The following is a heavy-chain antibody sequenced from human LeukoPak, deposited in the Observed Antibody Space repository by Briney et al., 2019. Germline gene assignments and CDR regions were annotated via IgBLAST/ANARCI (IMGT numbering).Heavy chain of an antibody. J-gene: IGHJ4*02. CDR2: ISGSGGST. CDR1: GFTFSSYA. V-gene: IGHV3-23*01. CDR3: AKGPSLNYYDSRGYKNFDS. Sequence: GGSLRLSCAASGFTFSSYAMSWVRQAPGKGLEWVSAISGSGGSTYYADSVKGRFTISRDNSKNTLYLQMNSLRAEDTAVYYCAKGPSLNYYDSRGYKNFDSWGQGTLVTVSS. D-gene: IGHD3-22*01.